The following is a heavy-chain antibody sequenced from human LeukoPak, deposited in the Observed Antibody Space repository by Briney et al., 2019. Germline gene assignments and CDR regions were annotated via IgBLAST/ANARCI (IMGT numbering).Heavy chain of an antibody. J-gene: IGHJ4*02. V-gene: IGHV4-59*01. Sequence: SETLSLTCTVSGGSINSYYWTWIRQPPGKGLEWIGYIYYSGNTNYNPSLKSRVTISIDTSKNQFSLKLSSVTAADTAVCYCANRRAVAGIGYYFDYWGQGTLVTVSS. CDR3: ANRRAVAGIGYYFDY. CDR1: GGSINSYY. D-gene: IGHD6-19*01. CDR2: IYYSGNT.